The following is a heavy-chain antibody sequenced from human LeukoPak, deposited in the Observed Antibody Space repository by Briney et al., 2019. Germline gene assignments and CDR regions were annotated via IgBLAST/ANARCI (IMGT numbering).Heavy chain of an antibody. J-gene: IGHJ4*02. D-gene: IGHD3-16*01. CDR1: GGTFSSYA. CDR3: ARDYLEESVPDY. Sequence: SVKVSCKASGGTFSSYAISWVRQAPGQGLEWMGRIIPILGIANYAQKFQGRVTITRNTSISTAYMELSSLRSEDTAVYYCARDYLEESVPDYWGQGTLVTVSS. V-gene: IGHV1-69*04. CDR2: IIPILGIA.